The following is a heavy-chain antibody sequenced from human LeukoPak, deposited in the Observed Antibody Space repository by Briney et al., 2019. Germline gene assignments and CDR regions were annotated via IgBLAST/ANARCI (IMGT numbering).Heavy chain of an antibody. CDR2: IYSGGST. D-gene: IGHD3-22*01. V-gene: IGHV3-53*01. J-gene: IGHJ4*02. CDR3: AREYYYDSRNYFDY. CDR1: GFTVSSNY. Sequence: GGSLRLSCAASGFTVSSNYMSWVRQAPGKGLEWVSVIYSGGSTYYADSVKGRFTISRDNSKNTLYLQMNSLRAEDTAVYYCAREYYYDSRNYFDYWGQGTLVTVSS.